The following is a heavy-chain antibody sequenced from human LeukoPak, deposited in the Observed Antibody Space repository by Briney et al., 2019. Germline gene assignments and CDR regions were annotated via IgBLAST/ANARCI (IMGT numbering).Heavy chain of an antibody. D-gene: IGHD1-26*01. V-gene: IGHV1-69*13. CDR1: GGTFSSYA. J-gene: IGHJ4*02. Sequence: ASVKVSCKASGGTFSSYAISWVRQAPGQGLEWMGGIIPIFGTANYAQKFQGRVTITADESTSTAYMELSSLRSEDMAVYYCARDRIVGATSLFDYWGQGTLVTVSS. CDR2: IIPIFGTA. CDR3: ARDRIVGATSLFDY.